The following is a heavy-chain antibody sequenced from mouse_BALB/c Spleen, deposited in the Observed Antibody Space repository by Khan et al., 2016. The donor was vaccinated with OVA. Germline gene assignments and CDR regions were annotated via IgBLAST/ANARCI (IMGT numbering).Heavy chain of an antibody. D-gene: IGHD1-1*01. CDR1: GYTFTSYW. V-gene: IGHV1S41*01. CDR2: IAPGSGST. J-gene: IGHJ4*01. CDR3: AISNYYGSGLYAMDY. Sequence: DLVKPGASVKLSCKASGYTFTSYWINWIKQRPGQGLEWIGRIAPGSGSTSYTEMFKDKTILTVDTSSSTAYIQLISLSSEDSAVYFSAISNYYGSGLYAMDYWGQGTSVTVSS.